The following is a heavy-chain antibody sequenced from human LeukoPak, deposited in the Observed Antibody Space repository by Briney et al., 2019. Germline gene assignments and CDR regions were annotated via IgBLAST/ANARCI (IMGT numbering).Heavy chain of an antibody. CDR1: GDSFSGYY. CDR3: ARGGDIAVMTYATWFDP. V-gene: IGHV4-34*01. J-gene: IGHJ5*02. CDR2: INDRGRT. Sequence: SETLSLTCAVYGDSFSGYYWNWIRQSPGKGLEWIGEINDRGRTNDNPSLKSRVTLSVDTSKSQFSLKLSSVTAADTAVYYCARGGDIAVMTYATWFDPWSQGTLVTVSS. D-gene: IGHD2-8*01.